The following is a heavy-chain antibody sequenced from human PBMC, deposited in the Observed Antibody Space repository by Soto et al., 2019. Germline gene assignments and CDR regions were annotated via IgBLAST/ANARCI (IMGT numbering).Heavy chain of an antibody. CDR3: ASSSLGYCSSTSCLNRYYYYGMEV. CDR1: GHSFTSYW. CDR2: IDPSDSYT. V-gene: IGHV5-10-1*01. J-gene: IGHJ6*02. D-gene: IGHD2-2*01. Sequence: GESLKISCKGSGHSFTSYWISWVRQMPGKGLEWMGRIDPSDSYTNYSPSFQGHVTISADKSISTAYLQWSSLKASDTAVYYCASSSLGYCSSTSCLNRYYYYGMEVWGQGTTVTVS.